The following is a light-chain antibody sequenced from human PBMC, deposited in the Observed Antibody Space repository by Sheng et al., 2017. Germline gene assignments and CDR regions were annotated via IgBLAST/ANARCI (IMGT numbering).Light chain of an antibody. J-gene: IGLJ2*01. CDR3: QSYDSGKRVV. CDR2: DNS. CDR1: RGEHCHQL. Sequence: NFVLTQPHSVSGSPGKTVSISCTRNRGEHCHQLCAVYQQRPGSSPTTVIYDNSHRLSGVPDRFSGSIDSSSNSAILTISGLTTEDEADYYCQSYDSGKRVVFGGGTKLTVL. V-gene: IGLV6-57*01.